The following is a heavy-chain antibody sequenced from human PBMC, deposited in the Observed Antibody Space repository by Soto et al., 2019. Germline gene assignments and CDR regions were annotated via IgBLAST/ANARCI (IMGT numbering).Heavy chain of an antibody. J-gene: IGHJ5*02. D-gene: IGHD3-3*01. CDR1: GYTFASHD. CDR3: ARGLQRITIFGVVIIGDWFDP. Sequence: GASVKVSFKASGYTFASHDINWLRQATGQGLEWMGWMNPNTGNTGYAQKFQGRVTMTTNTSISTAYMELSSLRAEDTAVYYCARGLQRITIFGVVIIGDWFDPWGQGTLVTVSS. CDR2: MNPNTGNT. V-gene: IGHV1-8*01.